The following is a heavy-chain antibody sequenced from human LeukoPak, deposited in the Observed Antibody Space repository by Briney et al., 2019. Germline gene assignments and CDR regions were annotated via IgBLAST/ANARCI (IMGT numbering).Heavy chain of an antibody. V-gene: IGHV3-21*01. CDR1: GFSFSTST. D-gene: IGHD3-10*01. CDR2: MSSSGSSI. CDR3: ARDSYWLGGTIGAFDI. Sequence: GGSLRLSCAASGFSFSTSTMNWVRQAPGRGLEWVSSMSSSGSSIYYADSVKGRFTISSDNAKTSLYLQINSLRAEDTAVYYCARDSYWLGGTIGAFDIWGQGTMVTVSS. J-gene: IGHJ3*02.